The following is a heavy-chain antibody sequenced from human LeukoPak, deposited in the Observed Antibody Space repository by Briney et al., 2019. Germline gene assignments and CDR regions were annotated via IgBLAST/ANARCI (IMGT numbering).Heavy chain of an antibody. CDR3: ARDAAMVAYWFDP. CDR1: DYILTNYG. V-gene: IGHV1-2*02. D-gene: IGHD5-18*01. CDR2: INPNSGGT. J-gene: IGHJ5*02. Sequence: EASVKVSCKASDYILTNYGISWVRQAPGQGLEWMGWINPNSGGTNYAQKFQGRVTMTRGTSISTAYMELTRLRSDDTAVYYCARDAAMVAYWFDPWGQGTLVTVSS.